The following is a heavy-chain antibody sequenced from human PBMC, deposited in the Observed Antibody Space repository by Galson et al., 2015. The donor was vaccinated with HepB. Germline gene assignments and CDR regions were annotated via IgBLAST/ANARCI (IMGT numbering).Heavy chain of an antibody. CDR3: ARPSSGWTGPVYFQH. J-gene: IGHJ1*01. CDR1: GGTFSSYA. D-gene: IGHD6-19*01. CDR2: IIPIFGTA. V-gene: IGHV1-69*13. Sequence: SVKVSCKASGGTFSSYAISWVRQAPGQGLEWMGGIIPIFGTANYAQKFQGRVTITADESTSTAYMELSSLRSEDTAVYYCARPSSGWTGPVYFQHWGQGTLVTVSS.